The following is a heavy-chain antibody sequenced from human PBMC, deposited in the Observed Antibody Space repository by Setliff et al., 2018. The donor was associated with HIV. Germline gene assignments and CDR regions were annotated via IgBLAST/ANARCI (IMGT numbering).Heavy chain of an antibody. V-gene: IGHV1-69*13. CDR3: VYCGGDCYTNWFDP. CDR2: IIPIFGTT. J-gene: IGHJ5*02. D-gene: IGHD2-21*02. CDR1: GYTLTELS. Sequence: GASVKVSCKVSGYTLTELSMHWVRQAPGQGLEWMGGIIPIFGTTKYAQKFQGRVTITADGPTTTAYMELTSLRSEDTAVYYCVYCGGDCYTNWFDPWGQGTLVTVSS.